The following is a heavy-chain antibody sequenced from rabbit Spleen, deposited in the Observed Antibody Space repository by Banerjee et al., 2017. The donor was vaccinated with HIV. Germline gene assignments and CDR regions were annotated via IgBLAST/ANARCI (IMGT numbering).Heavy chain of an antibody. Sequence: QLEETGGGLVQPGGSLTLSFNGFSFNGGYDMCWVRQAPGKGLEWIGYIDPVFGITYYANWVNGRFSISRENAQNTVFLQMTSLTAADTATYFCARDGAGGSYFALWGPGTLVTVS. CDR1: GFSFNGGYD. J-gene: IGHJ4*01. D-gene: IGHD8-1*01. CDR3: ARDGAGGSYFAL. V-gene: IGHV1S7*01. CDR2: IDPVFGIT.